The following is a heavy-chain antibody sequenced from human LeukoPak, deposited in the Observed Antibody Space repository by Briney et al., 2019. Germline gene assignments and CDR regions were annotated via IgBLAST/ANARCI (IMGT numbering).Heavy chain of an antibody. CDR3: ARDRWLRSWVSPIDY. D-gene: IGHD5-12*01. CDR1: GLTFSSYY. V-gene: IGHV3-11*04. Sequence: GGSLRLSCAASGLTFSSYYMSWLRQAPGKGLEWVAYIRHGGNNIYYADSVKGRFTISRDNAKNSLSLQMNSRRAEHTAVYSCARDRWLRSWVSPIDYGGQVTLVTVAT. CDR2: IRHGGNNI. J-gene: IGHJ4*02.